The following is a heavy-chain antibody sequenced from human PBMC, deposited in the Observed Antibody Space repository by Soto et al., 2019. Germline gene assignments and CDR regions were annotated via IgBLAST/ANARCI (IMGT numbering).Heavy chain of an antibody. D-gene: IGHD3-22*01. Sequence: PGGSLRLSCSASGFTFSDYWMHWVRQGPGKGLVWVSRINSDGRSTNLADSVKGRFIVSRDNAKSTLYLQVNSLRVEDTAVYYCARGQRGGYYKSIAYLQMNSLKTEDTAVYYCTRSIAAHYYYYGMDVWGQGTTVTVSS. CDR2: INSDGRST. CDR3: ARGQRGGYYKSIAYLQMNSLKTEDTAVYYCTRSIAAHYYYYGMDV. CDR1: GFTFSDYW. J-gene: IGHJ6*02. V-gene: IGHV3-74*01.